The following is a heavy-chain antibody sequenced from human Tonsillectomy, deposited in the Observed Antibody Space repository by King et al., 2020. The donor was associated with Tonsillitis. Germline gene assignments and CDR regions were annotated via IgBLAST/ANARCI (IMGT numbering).Heavy chain of an antibody. CDR3: ARDGSSSYWYLISGYFDY. Sequence: VQLVESGGGVVQPGRSLRLSCAASGFTFSNYAVHWVRQAPGKGLEWVAVISYDGNNKYYADSVKGRFTVSRDNSKNTLYLQMNSLRAEDTAVYYCARDGSSSYWYLISGYFDYWGQGTLVTVSS. V-gene: IGHV3-30-3*01. CDR2: ISYDGNNK. J-gene: IGHJ4*02. D-gene: IGHD6-13*01. CDR1: GFTFSNYA.